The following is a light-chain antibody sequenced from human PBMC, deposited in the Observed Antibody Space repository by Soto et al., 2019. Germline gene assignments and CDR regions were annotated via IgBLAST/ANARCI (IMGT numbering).Light chain of an antibody. CDR2: ATS. V-gene: IGKV3-11*01. Sequence: EIVMTQSPATLSVSPGERATLSCRASQGVSSNLAWYQQKPGQAPRLLIYATSNRATGIPDRFSGSGSGADFTLTISSLEPEDFAVYYCQQRSNWPPTFGQGTRLEIK. CDR3: QQRSNWPPT. CDR1: QGVSSN. J-gene: IGKJ5*01.